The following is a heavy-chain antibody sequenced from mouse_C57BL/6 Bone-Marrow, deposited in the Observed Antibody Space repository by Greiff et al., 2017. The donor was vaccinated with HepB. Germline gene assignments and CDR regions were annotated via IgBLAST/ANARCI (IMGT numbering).Heavy chain of an antibody. CDR1: GYTFTSYG. D-gene: IGHD2-5*01. J-gene: IGHJ4*01. CDR3: ARSAAHYYSNYYAMDY. V-gene: IGHV1-81*01. CDR2: IYPRSGNT. Sequence: VQLQESGAELARPGASVKLSCKASGYTFTSYGISWVKQRTGQGLEWIGEIYPRSGNTYYNEKFKGKATLTADKSSSTAYMELRSLTSEDSAVYFCARSAAHYYSNYYAMDYWGQGTSVTVSS.